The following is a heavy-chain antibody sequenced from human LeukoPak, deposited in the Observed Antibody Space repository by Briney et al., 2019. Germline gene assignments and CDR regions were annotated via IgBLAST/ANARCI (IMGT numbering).Heavy chain of an antibody. CDR1: GYTFTGYY. J-gene: IGHJ4*02. D-gene: IGHD3-22*01. CDR3: ARAEHYYYDSSGYYLFPFDY. CDR2: INPNSGGT. Sequence: ASVKVSCKASGYTFTGYYMHWVRQAPGLGLEWMGWINPNSGGTNYAQKFQGRVTMTRDTSISTAYMELSRLRSDDTAVYYCARAEHYYYDSSGYYLFPFDYWGQGTLVTVSS. V-gene: IGHV1-2*02.